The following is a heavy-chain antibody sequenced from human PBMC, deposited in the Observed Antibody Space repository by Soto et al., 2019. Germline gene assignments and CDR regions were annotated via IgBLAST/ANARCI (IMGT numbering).Heavy chain of an antibody. Sequence: SETLSLTCAVSGGSISSSNWWSWVRQPPGKGLEWIGEIYHSGSTNYNPSLKSRVTISVDKSKNQFSLKLSSVTAADTAVYYCARVSGERVFGVVIMTSYFNYWGQGTLVTVSS. J-gene: IGHJ4*02. CDR2: IYHSGST. V-gene: IGHV4-4*02. CDR1: GGSISSSNW. D-gene: IGHD3-3*01. CDR3: ARVSGERVFGVVIMTSYFNY.